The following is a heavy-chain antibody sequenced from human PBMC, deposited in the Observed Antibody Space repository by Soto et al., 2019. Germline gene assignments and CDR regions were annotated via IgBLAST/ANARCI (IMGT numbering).Heavy chain of an antibody. CDR2: STGSGVTT. CDR3: AEAVSGSIRYFDY. J-gene: IGHJ4*02. V-gene: IGHV3-23*01. CDR1: AFTFSSYS. D-gene: IGHD1-26*01. Sequence: GRSLRLSCAASAFTFSSYSMRWVRQAPEKMLEWVSLSTGSGVTTYLADSVEGRFTSSRDNSKNTVYLQMNSLRADDTAVYYCAEAVSGSIRYFDYWGQATLVTVSS.